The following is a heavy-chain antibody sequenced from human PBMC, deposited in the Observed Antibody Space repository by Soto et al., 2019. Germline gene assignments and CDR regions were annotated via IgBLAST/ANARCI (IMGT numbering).Heavy chain of an antibody. CDR3: ALDHSPPGTAMVLGAFDI. D-gene: IGHD5-18*01. V-gene: IGHV1-3*01. CDR1: GYTFTSYA. Sequence: ASVKVSCKASGYTFTSYAMHWVRQAPGQRLEWMGWINAGNGNTKYSQKFQGRVTITRDTSASTAYMELSSLRSEDTAVYYCALDHSPPGTAMVLGAFDIWGQGTMVTVSS. J-gene: IGHJ3*02. CDR2: INAGNGNT.